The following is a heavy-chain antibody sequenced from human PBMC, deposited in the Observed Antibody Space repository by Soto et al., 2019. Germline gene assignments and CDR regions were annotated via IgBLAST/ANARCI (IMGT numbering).Heavy chain of an antibody. CDR2: ISSDGSTK. V-gene: IGHV3-30*18. J-gene: IGHJ5*01. Sequence: QLQLVESGGGVVQPGRSLRLSCAVSGFTFSDYGMNWVRQGPGKGLEWVAVISSDGSTKYYVDSVKGRFTISRDNSNSTLFLQMNGLRAEDTAVYYCAKGSPTRNYILDSWGQGTQVTVSS. CDR1: GFTFSDYG. D-gene: IGHD1-7*01. CDR3: AKGSPTRNYILDS.